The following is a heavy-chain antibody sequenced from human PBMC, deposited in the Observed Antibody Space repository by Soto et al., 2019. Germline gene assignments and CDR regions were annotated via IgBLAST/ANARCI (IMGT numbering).Heavy chain of an antibody. CDR3: AKGPTVTPWPYLAL. D-gene: IGHD4-17*01. V-gene: IGHV3-30*18. CDR2: ISYDGGYE. Sequence: QEQLGESWGGVVQPGKSLRLSCSASRFAFSSYAMHLVRQAPGTGLECLAGISYDGGYENDADSVKGRFTVSRDNSTHTQWLQINRLRPEDTALYYCAKGPTVTPWPYLALGGKGTLVTVSS. J-gene: IGHJ2*01. CDR1: RFAFSSYA.